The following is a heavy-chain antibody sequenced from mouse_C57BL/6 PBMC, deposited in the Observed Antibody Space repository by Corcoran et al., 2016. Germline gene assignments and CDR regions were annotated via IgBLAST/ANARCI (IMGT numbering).Heavy chain of an antibody. D-gene: IGHD2-1*01. V-gene: IGHV9-3*01. J-gene: IGHJ3*01. Sequence: QIQLVQSGPELKKPGETVKISCKASGYTFTTYGMSWVKQAPGKGLKWMGWINTYSGVPTYADDFKGRFAFSLETSASTAYLQINNLKNEDTATYFCARKGDYGNSLAYWGQGTLVTVSA. CDR3: ARKGDYGNSLAY. CDR1: GYTFTTYG. CDR2: INTYSGVP.